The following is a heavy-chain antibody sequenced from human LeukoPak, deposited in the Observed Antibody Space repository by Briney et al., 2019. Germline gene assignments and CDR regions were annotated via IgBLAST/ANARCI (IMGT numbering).Heavy chain of an antibody. CDR2: VNSDGSIT. CDR3: ARAGNGFDI. J-gene: IGHJ3*02. CDR1: GFTFSSYW. V-gene: IGHV3-74*01. Sequence: GGSLRFSCAASGFTFSSYWMHWVRQAPGKGLVWVSRVNSDGSITTYAGSVKGRFIISRDNAKNTLYLQMNSLRVEDTAMYYCARAGNGFDIWGRGTMVTVSS.